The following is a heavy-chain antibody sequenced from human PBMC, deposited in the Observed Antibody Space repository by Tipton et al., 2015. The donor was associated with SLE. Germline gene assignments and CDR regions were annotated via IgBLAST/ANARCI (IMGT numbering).Heavy chain of an antibody. J-gene: IGHJ4*02. CDR2: ISYDGSNK. V-gene: IGHV3-30*04. CDR3: ARSLSLPWSLDY. Sequence: SLRLSCAASGFTFSIYAIHWVRQAPGKGLEWVAVISYDGSNKYYADSVKGRFTISRDNSKNILYLQMNSLRAEDTAVYYCARSLSLPWSLDYWGQGTLVTVSS. CDR1: GFTFSIYA.